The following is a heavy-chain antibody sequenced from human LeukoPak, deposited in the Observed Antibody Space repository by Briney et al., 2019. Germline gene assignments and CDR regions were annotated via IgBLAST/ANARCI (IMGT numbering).Heavy chain of an antibody. Sequence: GGSLRLSCAACGFPFRSFGMHWVRQSPGKPLEGVAFIRCGGSNKYYADSVKVRFTVSRDNSKNTLYLQMNSLRAEDTAVYYCANSVVGARSFDYWGQGTSVTVS. CDR2: IRCGGSNK. J-gene: IGHJ4*01. CDR1: GFPFRSFG. V-gene: IGHV3-30*02. CDR3: ANSVVGARSFDY. D-gene: IGHD2-15*01.